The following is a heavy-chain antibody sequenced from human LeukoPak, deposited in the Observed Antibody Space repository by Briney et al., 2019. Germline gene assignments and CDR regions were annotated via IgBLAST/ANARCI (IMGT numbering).Heavy chain of an antibody. Sequence: SETLSLTCTVSGGSISSYYGTWIRQPPGKGLDWIGYIYYSGSTNYNPSLKSRVTISLDTSKNQFSLKLNSVTAADTAVYYCASARGAGASTFDYWGQGTLVTVSS. CDR3: ASARGAGASTFDY. CDR1: GGSISSYY. D-gene: IGHD1-26*01. CDR2: IYYSGST. V-gene: IGHV4-59*01. J-gene: IGHJ4*02.